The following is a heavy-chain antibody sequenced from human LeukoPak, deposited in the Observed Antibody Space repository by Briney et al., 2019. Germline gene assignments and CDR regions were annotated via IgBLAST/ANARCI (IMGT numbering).Heavy chain of an antibody. CDR3: ARDTRITIFGVVRNEDWFDP. V-gene: IGHV4-59*01. D-gene: IGHD3-3*01. CDR1: GGSISSYY. J-gene: IGHJ5*02. CDR2: IDYSGST. Sequence: PSETLSLTCTVSGGSISSYYWSWIRQPPGKGLEWIGYIDYSGSTNYNPSLKSRVTISVDTSKNQFSLKLSSVTAADTAVYYCARDTRITIFGVVRNEDWFDPWGQGTLVTVSS.